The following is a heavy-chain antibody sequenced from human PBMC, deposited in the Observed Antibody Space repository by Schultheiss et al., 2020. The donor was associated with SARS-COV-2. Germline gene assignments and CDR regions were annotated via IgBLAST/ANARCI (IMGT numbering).Heavy chain of an antibody. V-gene: IGHV3-33*06. CDR1: GFTFSSYG. J-gene: IGHJ6*02. CDR3: AKEVNHYYYFAMDV. CDR2: IWYDGRNK. Sequence: GGSLRLSCAASGFTFSSYGMHWVRQAPGKGLEWVAVIWYDGRNKYYVDSVKGRFTISRDNSKNTLYLQMNSLRVEDTAIYYCAKEVNHYYYFAMDVWGQGTTVTVSS.